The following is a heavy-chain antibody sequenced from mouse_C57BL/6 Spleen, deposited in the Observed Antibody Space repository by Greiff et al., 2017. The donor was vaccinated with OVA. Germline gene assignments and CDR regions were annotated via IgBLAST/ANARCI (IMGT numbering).Heavy chain of an antibody. V-gene: IGHV1-69*01. CDR1: GYTFTSYW. D-gene: IGHD1-1*01. CDR3: ARWDYGSSYEGAMDY. CDR2: IDPSDSYT. Sequence: QVQLQQPGAELVMPGASVKLSCKASGYTFTSYWMHWVKQRPGQGLEWIGEIDPSDSYTNYNQKFKGKSTLTVDKSSSTAYMQLSSLTSEDSAVYYCARWDYGSSYEGAMDYWGQGTSVTVSS. J-gene: IGHJ4*01.